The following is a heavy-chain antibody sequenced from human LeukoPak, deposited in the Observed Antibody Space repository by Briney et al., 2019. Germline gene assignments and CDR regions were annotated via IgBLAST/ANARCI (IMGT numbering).Heavy chain of an antibody. CDR3: AIDLLRLHPTAMDF. CDR2: YDPENGPT. D-gene: IGHD4-11*01. Sequence: ASVKVSCKVSGYILSESAVHWVRQAPGKGLEWMGGYDPENGPTVYAQQFQGRVSTTEDASLDTAYMELSSLRSDDTAVYYCAIDLLRLHPTAMDFWGQGTTVTVSS. CDR1: GYILSESA. J-gene: IGHJ6*02. V-gene: IGHV1-24*01.